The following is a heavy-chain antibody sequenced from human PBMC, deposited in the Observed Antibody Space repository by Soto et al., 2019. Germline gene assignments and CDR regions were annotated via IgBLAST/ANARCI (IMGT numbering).Heavy chain of an antibody. Sequence: QVQLQESGPGLVKPSQTLSLTCTVSGGSISSGGYYWSWIRQHPGKGLEWIGYIYYSGSTYYNPSLKSRVTISVDTSKNQFSLKLSSVTVADTAVYYCARDLRGYGTVDYWGQGTLVTVSS. V-gene: IGHV4-31*03. CDR1: GGSISSGGYY. D-gene: IGHD5-18*01. J-gene: IGHJ4*02. CDR2: IYYSGST. CDR3: ARDLRGYGTVDY.